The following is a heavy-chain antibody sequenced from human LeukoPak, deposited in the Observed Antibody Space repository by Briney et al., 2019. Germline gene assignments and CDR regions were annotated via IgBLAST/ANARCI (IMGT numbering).Heavy chain of an antibody. V-gene: IGHV4-4*07. CDR1: GGSISIYY. CDR2: IYTSGST. CDR3: ARGGELLAALDY. D-gene: IGHD1-26*01. Sequence: SETLSLTCTVSGGSISIYYWSWIRQPAGKGLEWIGRIYTSGSTNYNPSLKSRVTMSVDTSKNQFSLKLSSVTAADTAVYYCARGGELLAALDYWGQGTLVTVSS. J-gene: IGHJ4*02.